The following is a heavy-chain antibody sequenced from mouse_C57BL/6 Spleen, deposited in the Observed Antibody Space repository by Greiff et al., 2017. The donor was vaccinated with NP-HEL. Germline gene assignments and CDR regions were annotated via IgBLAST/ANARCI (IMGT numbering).Heavy chain of an antibody. Sequence: EVKLMESGGGLVKPGGSLKLSCAASGFTFSSYAMSWVRQTPEKRLEWVATISDGGSYTYYPDNVKGRFTISRDNAKNNLYLQMSHLKSEDTAMYYCVAPRFAYWGQGTLVTVSA. CDR1: GFTFSSYA. J-gene: IGHJ3*01. CDR3: VAPRFAY. D-gene: IGHD6-1*01. V-gene: IGHV5-4*03. CDR2: ISDGGSYT.